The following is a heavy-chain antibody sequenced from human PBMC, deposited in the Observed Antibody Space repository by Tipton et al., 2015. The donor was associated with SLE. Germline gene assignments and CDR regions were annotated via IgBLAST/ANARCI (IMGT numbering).Heavy chain of an antibody. CDR3: ASYGAKSFDY. CDR2: IYTSGST. V-gene: IGHV4-61*09. D-gene: IGHD4/OR15-4a*01. Sequence: LRLSCTVSGGSISSGSYYWSWIRQPAGKGLEWIGYIYTSGSTNYNPSLKSRVTISVDTSKNQFSLKLSSVTAADTAEYYCASYGAKSFDYWGQGTLVTVSS. CDR1: GGSISSGSYY. J-gene: IGHJ4*02.